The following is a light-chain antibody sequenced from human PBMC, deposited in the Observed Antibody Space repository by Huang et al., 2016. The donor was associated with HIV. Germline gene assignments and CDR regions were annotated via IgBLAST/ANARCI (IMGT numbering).Light chain of an antibody. V-gene: IGKV3-11*01. CDR2: DAS. CDR3: QQRSRT. CDR1: QSISNY. J-gene: IGKJ4*01. Sequence: EIVLTQSPATLSLSPGERATLSCRARQSISNYLAWYQQKPGQAPRLLIYDASNRATGIPARCSGSGSGTDFTLTISSLESEDFAVYYCQQRSRTFGGGTKVEIK.